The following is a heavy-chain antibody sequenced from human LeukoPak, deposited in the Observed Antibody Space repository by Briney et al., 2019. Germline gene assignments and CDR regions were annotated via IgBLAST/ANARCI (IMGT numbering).Heavy chain of an antibody. CDR3: ARDLTFIAVADWGWFDP. CDR1: GGSLNGYY. CDR2: IHSSEGT. V-gene: IGHV4-59*12. J-gene: IGHJ5*02. Sequence: PSETLSLTCTVSGGSLNGYYWGWIRQPPGKGLECIGYIHSSEGTAHNASLKSRLTISLDTSKNQFSLQLNSVTPEDTAVYYCARDLTFIAVADWGWFDPWGQGTLVTVSS. D-gene: IGHD6-19*01.